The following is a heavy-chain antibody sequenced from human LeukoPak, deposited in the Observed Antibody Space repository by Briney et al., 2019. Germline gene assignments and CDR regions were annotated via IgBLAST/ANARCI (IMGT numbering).Heavy chain of an antibody. CDR3: SRYSNPAENGFDY. D-gene: IGHD1-1*01. V-gene: IGHV1-3*04. CDR1: GYSFSNFV. CDR2: IHTESGTT. Sequence: ASVKVSCKASGYSFSNFVVHWVRQAPGQRLEWMGWIHTESGTTKYSERFQGRVTITRDTTATTAYLDLGSLTSEDTAVYYCSRYSNPAENGFDYWGQGTLVTVSS. J-gene: IGHJ4*02.